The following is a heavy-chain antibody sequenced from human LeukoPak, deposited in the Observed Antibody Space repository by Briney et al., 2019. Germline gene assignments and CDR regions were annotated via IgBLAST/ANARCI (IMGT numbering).Heavy chain of an antibody. CDR1: GFTFSSYS. D-gene: IGHD3-22*01. Sequence: PGGSLRLSCAASGFTFSSYSMNWVRQAPGKGLEWVSSISSSSSYIYYADSVKGRFTIPRDNAKNSLYLQMNSLRAEDTAVYYCARGDSSGYYQNWFDPWGQGTLVTVSS. CDR3: ARGDSSGYYQNWFDP. J-gene: IGHJ5*02. V-gene: IGHV3-21*01. CDR2: ISSSSSYI.